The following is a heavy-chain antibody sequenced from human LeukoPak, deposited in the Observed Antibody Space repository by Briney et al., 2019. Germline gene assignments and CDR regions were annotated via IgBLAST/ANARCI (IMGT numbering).Heavy chain of an antibody. V-gene: IGHV1-69*05. CDR1: GGTFSSYA. Sequence: GSSVKVSCKASGGTFSSYAISWVRQAPGQGLEWMGGIIPIFGTADYAQKFQGRVTITTDESTSTAYMELSSLRSEDTAVYYCARGANFLEWSKNWFDPWGQETLVTVSS. J-gene: IGHJ5*02. D-gene: IGHD3-3*01. CDR3: ARGANFLEWSKNWFDP. CDR2: IIPIFGTA.